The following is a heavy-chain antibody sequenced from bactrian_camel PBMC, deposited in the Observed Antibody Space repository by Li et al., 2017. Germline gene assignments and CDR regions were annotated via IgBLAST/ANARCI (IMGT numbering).Heavy chain of an antibody. J-gene: IGHJ4*01. CDR1: GFTTTSYD. Sequence: HVQLVESGGGSVQAGGSLRLSCAASGFTTTSYDMSWVRQAPGKGLEWVSRIDRDGSTQTYAESLKGRFTISRDNDKNTLYLQMNSLKLEDTAIYYCAAPIGEYWVGEYLFRGQGTQVTVS. V-gene: IGHV3-2*01. CDR2: IDRDGST. D-gene: IGHD1*01. CDR3: AAPIGEYWVGEYLF.